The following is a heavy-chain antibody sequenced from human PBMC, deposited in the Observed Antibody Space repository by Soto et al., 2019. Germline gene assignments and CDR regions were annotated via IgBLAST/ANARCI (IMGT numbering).Heavy chain of an antibody. J-gene: IGHJ4*02. Sequence: QVQLVESGGGVVQPGRSLRLSCAASGFTFSSYAMHWVRQAPGKGLEWVAVISYAGSNKYYADSVKGRFTISRDNSKNTMYLQLNSLRAEDTAVYYCAREGLVPAATPWFDYWGQGTLVTVSS. CDR1: GFTFSSYA. CDR2: ISYAGSNK. D-gene: IGHD2-2*02. CDR3: AREGLVPAATPWFDY. V-gene: IGHV3-30-3*01.